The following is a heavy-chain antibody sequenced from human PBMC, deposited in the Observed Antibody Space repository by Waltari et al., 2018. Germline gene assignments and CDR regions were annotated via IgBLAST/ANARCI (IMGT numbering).Heavy chain of an antibody. CDR3: AKSSGYTSSWYGD. D-gene: IGHD6-13*01. V-gene: IGHV3-23*01. Sequence: EVQLLESGGGLVQPGGSLRLSSAASGFTFSSYAMSLVRQAPGKGLEWVSGISADGGSTYYADSVKGRFTISRDKSENTLDLQMNSLRAEDTAVYYCAKSSGYTSSWYGDWGQGTLVTVSS. CDR2: ISADGGST. CDR1: GFTFSSYA. J-gene: IGHJ4*02.